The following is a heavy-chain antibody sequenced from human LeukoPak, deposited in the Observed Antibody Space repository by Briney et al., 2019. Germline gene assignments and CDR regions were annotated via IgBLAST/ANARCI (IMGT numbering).Heavy chain of an antibody. CDR3: ARGDGSGFSDS. V-gene: IGHV4-59*12. J-gene: IGHJ4*02. D-gene: IGHD3-22*01. CDR2: IYYSGST. CDR1: GGSISSYY. Sequence: SETLSLTCTVSGGSISSYYWSWIRQPPGKGLEWIGYIYYSGSTNYNPSLKSRVTISVDTSKNQFSLRLSSVTAADTAVYYCARGDGSGFSDSWGQGNLVTVS.